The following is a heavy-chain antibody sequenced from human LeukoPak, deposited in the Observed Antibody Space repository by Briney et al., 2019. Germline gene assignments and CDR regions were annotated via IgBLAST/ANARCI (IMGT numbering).Heavy chain of an antibody. J-gene: IGHJ4*02. CDR3: ARDIVVVVAAMDY. CDR1: GFTLSSYA. Sequence: GRSLRLSCAASGFTLSSYAMHWVREAPGKGLEWVAVISYDGSNKYYADSVKGRFTISRDNSKNTLYLQMNSLRAEDTAVYYCARDIVVVVAAMDYWGQGTLVTVSS. D-gene: IGHD2-15*01. V-gene: IGHV3-30*04. CDR2: ISYDGSNK.